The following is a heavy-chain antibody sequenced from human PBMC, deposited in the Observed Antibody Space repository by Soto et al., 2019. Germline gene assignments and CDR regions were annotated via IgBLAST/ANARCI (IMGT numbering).Heavy chain of an antibody. CDR1: GGTISSSSYY. V-gene: IGHV4-39*01. CDR2: IYYSGST. D-gene: IGHD2-15*01. J-gene: IGHJ6*02. Sequence: SETMSLTCPVSGGTISSSSYYWGWISKPPGKGLEWIGSIYYSGSTYYNPSLKSRVTISVDTSKNQFSLKLSSVTAADTAVYYCARPACSGGSCYAFYGMDVWGQGTTVTVSS. CDR3: ARPACSGGSCYAFYGMDV.